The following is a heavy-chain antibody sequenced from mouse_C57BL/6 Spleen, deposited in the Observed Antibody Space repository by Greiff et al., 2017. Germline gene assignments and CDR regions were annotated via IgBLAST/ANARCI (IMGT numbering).Heavy chain of an antibody. Sequence: EVQRVESGPVLVKPGASVKMSCKASGYTFTDYYMNWVKQSHGKSLEWIGVINPYNGGTSYNQKFKGKATLTVDKSSSTAYMELNSLTSEDSAVYYCAREGSRGDYFDYWGQGTTLTVSS. CDR3: AREGSRGDYFDY. J-gene: IGHJ2*01. V-gene: IGHV1-19*01. CDR2: INPYNGGT. D-gene: IGHD1-1*01. CDR1: GYTFTDYY.